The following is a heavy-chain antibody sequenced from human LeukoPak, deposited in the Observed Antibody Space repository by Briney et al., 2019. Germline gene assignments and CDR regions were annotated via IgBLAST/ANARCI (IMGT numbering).Heavy chain of an antibody. J-gene: IGHJ4*02. D-gene: IGHD2-8*01. CDR3: VKDSEEMVPRGYLDY. Sequence: PGGSLRLSCTASGFMFRSYGMNWVRQAPGKGLEWVAFISDNAGDKYYGDTVRGRATVSRDNVKKALFLQIDSLRPEETAVYYCVKDSEEMVPRGYLDYWGKGTLVNVSS. CDR2: ISDNAGDK. V-gene: IGHV3-30*02. CDR1: GFMFRSYG.